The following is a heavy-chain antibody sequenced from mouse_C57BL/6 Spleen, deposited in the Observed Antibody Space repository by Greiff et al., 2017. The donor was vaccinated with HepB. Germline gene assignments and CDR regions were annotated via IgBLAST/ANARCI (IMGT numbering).Heavy chain of an antibody. Sequence: VQLQQSGPELVKPGASVKIPCKASGYTFTDYNMDWVKQSHGKGLEWIGDINPNNGGTTYNQKFKGKATLTVDKSSSTAYMELRSLTSEDTAVYYCARSGGLLLYWYFDVWGTGTTVTVSS. CDR2: INPNNGGT. CDR3: ARSGGLLLYWYFDV. CDR1: GYTFTDYN. D-gene: IGHD1-1*01. J-gene: IGHJ1*03. V-gene: IGHV1-18*01.